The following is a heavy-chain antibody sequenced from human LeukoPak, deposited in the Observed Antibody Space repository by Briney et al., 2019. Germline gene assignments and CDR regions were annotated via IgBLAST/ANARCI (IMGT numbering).Heavy chain of an antibody. Sequence: SETLSLTCAVYGGSFSGYYWSWIRQPPGKGLEWIGEINHSGSTNYNPSLKSRVIISVDTSKNQFSMKVRSVTAADTAVYCCARVSHFYGSGSYAYYYYYMDVWGKGTTVTISS. CDR3: ARVSHFYGSGSYAYYYYYMDV. V-gene: IGHV4-34*01. D-gene: IGHD3-10*01. J-gene: IGHJ6*03. CDR1: GGSFSGYY. CDR2: INHSGST.